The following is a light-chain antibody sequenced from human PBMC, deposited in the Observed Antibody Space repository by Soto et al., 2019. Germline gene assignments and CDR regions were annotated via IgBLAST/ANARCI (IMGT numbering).Light chain of an antibody. CDR3: QQNNKWPHIT. CDR1: QTLSSRH. Sequence: VLTQSPGTLSLSPGERATLSCRASQTLSSRHLAWYQQKPGQAPRLLIYGASTRATGIPARFSGSGSGTEFTLTISSLQSEDSAVYFCQQNNKWPHITFGQGTRLEIK. V-gene: IGKV3-15*01. J-gene: IGKJ5*01. CDR2: GAS.